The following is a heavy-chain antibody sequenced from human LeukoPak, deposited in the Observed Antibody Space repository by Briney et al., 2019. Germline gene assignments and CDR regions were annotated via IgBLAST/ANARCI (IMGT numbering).Heavy chain of an antibody. CDR1: GYTFTSYG. J-gene: IGHJ3*02. CDR2: ISAYNGNT. V-gene: IGHV1-18*01. Sequence: ASVKVSCKASGYTFTSYGISWVRQAPGQGLEWMGWISAYNGNTNYAQKLQGRVTMTTDTSTSTAYMELRSLRSDDTAVYYCARDRGYGGNRPETFDIWGQGTMVTVSS. D-gene: IGHD4-23*01. CDR3: ARDRGYGGNRPETFDI.